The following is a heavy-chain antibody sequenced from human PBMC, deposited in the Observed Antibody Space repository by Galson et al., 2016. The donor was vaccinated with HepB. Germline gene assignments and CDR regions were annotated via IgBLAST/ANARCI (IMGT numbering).Heavy chain of an antibody. CDR1: GFTFSSYW. J-gene: IGHJ4*02. CDR2: IKEDGSEK. CDR3: ARHVAYSDCADY. V-gene: IGHV3-7*01. D-gene: IGHD2-21*02. Sequence: SLRLSCAASGFTFSSYWMSWVRQAPGKGLEWVANIKEDGSEKYYVDSVKGRFTISRDNAKNSLYLQMNSLRAEDTAVYYCARHVAYSDCADYWGRGTLVTVSS.